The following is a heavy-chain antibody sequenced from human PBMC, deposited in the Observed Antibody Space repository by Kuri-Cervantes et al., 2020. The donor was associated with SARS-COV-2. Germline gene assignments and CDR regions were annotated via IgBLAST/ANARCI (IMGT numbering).Heavy chain of an antibody. CDR3: AREAGYSTYVSQSYYFDY. CDR2: IIPIFGTA. Sequence: ASVKVSCKASGGTFSSYAISWVRQAPGQGLEWMGRIIPIFGTANYAQKFQGRVTITADESTSTAYMELSSLRSEDTAVYYCAREAGYSTYVSQSYYFDYWGQGTLVTVSS. V-gene: IGHV1-69*13. D-gene: IGHD5-18*01. CDR1: GGTFSSYA. J-gene: IGHJ4*02.